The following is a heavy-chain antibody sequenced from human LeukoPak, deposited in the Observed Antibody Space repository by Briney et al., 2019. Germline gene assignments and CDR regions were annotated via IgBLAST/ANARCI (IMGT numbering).Heavy chain of an antibody. CDR3: GRRGCSYGVVWFDQ. Sequence: ASVKVSYKASGYPFTVYYMHWVRQAPGQGLEWMGWINPNSGGTNYAQKFQGRVTMTRDTYNRTAYMELSRLRSDDTAVYLWGRRGCSYGVVWFDQWGQGTLVTVSS. CDR1: GYPFTVYY. V-gene: IGHV1-2*02. CDR2: INPNSGGT. D-gene: IGHD5-18*01. J-gene: IGHJ5*02.